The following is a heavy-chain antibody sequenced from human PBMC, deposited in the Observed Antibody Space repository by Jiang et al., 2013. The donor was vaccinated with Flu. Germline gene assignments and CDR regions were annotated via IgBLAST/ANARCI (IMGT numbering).Heavy chain of an antibody. Sequence: GPGLVKPSETLSLTCTVFGGSFSGYYWTWFRQPPGKGLEWIGYIYHSGSTNYNPSLKSRVTVSLDTSKNQFSLRLSSVTATDTAVYYCARESVAVPGSWFDPWGQGTLVTVSS. CDR3: ARESVAVPGSWFDP. D-gene: IGHD6-19*01. J-gene: IGHJ5*02. V-gene: IGHV4-59*01. CDR1: GGSFSGYY. CDR2: IYHSGST.